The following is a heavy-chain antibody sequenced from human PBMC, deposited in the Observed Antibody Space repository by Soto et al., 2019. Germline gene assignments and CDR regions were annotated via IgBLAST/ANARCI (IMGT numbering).Heavy chain of an antibody. J-gene: IGHJ6*02. Sequence: QVHLQQRGAGLLKPSETLSLNCVVSGESFSGYYWSWIRQTPGMGLEWIGEVDHRGSTTYNPSLKKRASISIDSSKELFSLELTSVTAADTALYFCARYEYGNSISGVDGWGQGGRVTV. CDR1: GESFSGYY. CDR2: VDHRGST. D-gene: IGHD1-7*01. CDR3: ARYEYGNSISGVDG. V-gene: IGHV4-34*02.